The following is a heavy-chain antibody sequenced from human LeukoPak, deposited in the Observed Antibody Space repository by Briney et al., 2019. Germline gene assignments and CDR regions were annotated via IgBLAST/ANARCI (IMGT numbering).Heavy chain of an antibody. V-gene: IGHV3-30*04. CDR3: ASPTPQYSGYDWGAFDI. CDR1: RFTFSSYA. D-gene: IGHD5-12*01. J-gene: IGHJ3*02. CDR2: ISYDGSNK. Sequence: GGSLRLSCAASRFTFSSYAMHWVRQAPGKGLEWVAVISYDGSNKYYADSVKGRFTISRDNSKNTLYLQMNSLRAEDTAVYYCASPTPQYSGYDWGAFDIWGQGTMVTVSS.